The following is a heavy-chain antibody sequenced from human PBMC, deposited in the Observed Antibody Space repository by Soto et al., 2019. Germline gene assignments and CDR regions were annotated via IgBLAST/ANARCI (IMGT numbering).Heavy chain of an antibody. V-gene: IGHV4-34*01. Sequence: SQTLSLTCAVYVGSFSGYYWSWIRQPPGKGLEWSGEINHSGSTNYNPSLKSRVTISVDTSKNQFSLKLSTVTAADTAVYYCARSARYCSSTSCYLYYYYGMDVWGQGTTVTVSS. D-gene: IGHD2-2*01. CDR1: VGSFSGYY. J-gene: IGHJ6*02. CDR2: INHSGST. CDR3: ARSARYCSSTSCYLYYYYGMDV.